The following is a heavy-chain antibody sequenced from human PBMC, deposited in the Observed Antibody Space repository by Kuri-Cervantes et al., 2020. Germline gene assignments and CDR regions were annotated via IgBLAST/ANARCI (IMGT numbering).Heavy chain of an antibody. V-gene: IGHV3-9*01. CDR2: ISWNSGSI. J-gene: IGHJ6*02. Sequence: SLKISCAASGFTFDDYAMHWVRQAPGRGLEWVSGISWNSGSIGYADSVKGRFTISRDNAKNSLYRQMNSLRAEDTAVYYCARVGNYYYYGMDVWGQGTTVTVSS. CDR1: GFTFDDYA. D-gene: IGHD3-10*01. CDR3: ARVGNYYYYGMDV.